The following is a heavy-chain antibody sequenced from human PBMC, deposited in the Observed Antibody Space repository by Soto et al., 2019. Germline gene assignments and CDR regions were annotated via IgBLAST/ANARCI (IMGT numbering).Heavy chain of an antibody. CDR2: ISYDGKQT. D-gene: IGHD3-16*01. J-gene: IGHJ2*01. Sequence: LRLSCGAPGVTFKDYGMHWVRQAPGKGLEWVAVISYDGKQTYYAGSVKGRFTISKDKSKRTLFLQMNSLRVDDTAVYYCARDGWGSNWYFDLWGRGTLVTVSS. V-gene: IGHV3-30*03. CDR1: GVTFKDYG. CDR3: ARDGWGSNWYFDL.